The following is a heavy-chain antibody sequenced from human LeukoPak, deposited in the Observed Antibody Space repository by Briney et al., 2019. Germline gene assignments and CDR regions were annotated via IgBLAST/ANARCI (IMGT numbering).Heavy chain of an antibody. D-gene: IGHD3-22*01. Sequence: SETLSLSCAVYGGSFSSYYWSWIRQPPGKGLEWIGYIYYSGSTTYNPSPKSRVTISVDTSKNQSSLKLSSVTAADTAVYYCARVLGKHYYDGDADAFDIWGEGTMGSVSS. J-gene: IGHJ3*02. V-gene: IGHV4-59*01. CDR1: GGSFSSYY. CDR2: IYYSGST. CDR3: ARVLGKHYYDGDADAFDI.